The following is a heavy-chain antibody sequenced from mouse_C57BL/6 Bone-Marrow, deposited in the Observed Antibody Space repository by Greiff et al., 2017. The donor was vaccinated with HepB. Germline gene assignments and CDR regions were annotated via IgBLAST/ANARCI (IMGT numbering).Heavy chain of an antibody. V-gene: IGHV2-5*01. J-gene: IGHJ4*01. Sequence: QVHVKQSGPGLVQPSQSLSITCTVSGFSLTSYGVHWVRQSPGKGLEWLGVIWRGGSTDYNAAFMSRLSITKDNSKSQVFFKMNSLQADDTAIYYCAKKGGNYYAMDDWGQGTSVTVSS. CDR3: AKKGGNYYAMDD. CDR1: GFSLTSYG. CDR2: IWRGGST.